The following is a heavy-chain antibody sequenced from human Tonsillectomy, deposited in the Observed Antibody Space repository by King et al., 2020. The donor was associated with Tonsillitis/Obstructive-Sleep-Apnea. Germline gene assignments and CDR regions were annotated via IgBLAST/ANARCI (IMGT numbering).Heavy chain of an antibody. V-gene: IGHV4-39*01. CDR2: IYYSGST. J-gene: IGHJ4*02. D-gene: IGHD3-22*01. CDR3: ARHFYYYDRSGYTLDY. CDR1: GGSISSSSYY. Sequence: QLQESGPGLVKPSETLSLTCAVSGGSISSSSYYWGWIRQPPGKELEWIGCIYYSGSTHYNPSLKSRVTISVDTSKNQFSLKLSSVTAADTAVYYCARHFYYYDRSGYTLDYWGQGTLVTVSS.